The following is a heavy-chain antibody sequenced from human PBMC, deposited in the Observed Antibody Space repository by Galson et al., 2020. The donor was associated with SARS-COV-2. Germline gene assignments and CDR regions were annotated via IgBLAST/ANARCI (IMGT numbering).Heavy chain of an antibody. CDR1: GFTFDDYA. Sequence: SLKISCAASGFTFDDYAMHWVRQAPGKGLEWVSGISWNSGSIGYADSVKGRFTISRDNAKNSLYLQMNSLRAEDTALYYCAKVGVDTAMLYNWFDPWGQGTLVTVSS. V-gene: IGHV3-9*01. J-gene: IGHJ5*02. CDR2: ISWNSGSI. CDR3: AKVGVDTAMLYNWFDP. D-gene: IGHD5-18*01.